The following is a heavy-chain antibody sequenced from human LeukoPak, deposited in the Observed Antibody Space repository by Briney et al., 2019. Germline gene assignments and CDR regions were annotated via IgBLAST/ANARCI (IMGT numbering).Heavy chain of an antibody. CDR2: IVSDGSST. V-gene: IGHV3-74*03. CDR3: VRDNYGVDY. CDR1: GFTFRRYW. Sequence: GGSLILSCAVSGFTFRRYWMQWVRQAPGKGLVWVSHIVSDGSSTTYADSVKGRFTTSRDNAKNTLYLQMNSLRAEDTAVYYCVRDNYGVDYWGQGTLVTVSS. D-gene: IGHD3-10*01. J-gene: IGHJ4*02.